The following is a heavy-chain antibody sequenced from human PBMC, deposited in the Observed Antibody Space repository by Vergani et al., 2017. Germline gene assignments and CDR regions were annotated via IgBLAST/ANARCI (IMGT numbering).Heavy chain of an antibody. CDR1: GGSISSYY. J-gene: IGHJ5*02. Sequence: QVQLQESGPGLVKPSETLSLTCTVSGGSISSYYWSWIRQPPGKGLEWIGYIYYSGSTNYNPSLKSRVTISVDTSKNQFSLKLSSVTAADTAVYYCARGRIRGVTLNWFDPWGQGTLVTVSS. CDR3: ARGRIRGVTLNWFDP. CDR2: IYYSGST. D-gene: IGHD3-10*01. V-gene: IGHV4-59*01.